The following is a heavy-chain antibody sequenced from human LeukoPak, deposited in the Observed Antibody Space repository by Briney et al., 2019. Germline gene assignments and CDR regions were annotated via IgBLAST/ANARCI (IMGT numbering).Heavy chain of an antibody. D-gene: IGHD3-22*01. CDR1: GGSISSGGYY. CDR2: IYYSGST. CDR3: ARYYDSSGYYRRYHFDY. Sequence: SQTLSLTCTVSGGSISSGGYYWSWIRQHPGKGLEWIGYIYYSGSTYYNPSLKSRVTISVDTSKNQFSLKLSSVTAADTAVYYCARYYDSSGYYRRYHFDYWGQGTLVAVSS. J-gene: IGHJ4*02. V-gene: IGHV4-31*03.